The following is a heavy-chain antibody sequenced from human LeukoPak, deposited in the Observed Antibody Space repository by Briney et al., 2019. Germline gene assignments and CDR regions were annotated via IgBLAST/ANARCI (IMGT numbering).Heavy chain of an antibody. Sequence: GGSLRLSCAASGFTVSSNYMSWVRQAPGKGLEWVSVIYSGGSTYYADSVKGRFTISRDNSKNTLYLQMNSLRAEDTAVYYCARDRTFRPGSYYTPNHYYYYYGMDVWGQGTTVTVSS. CDR2: IYSGGST. D-gene: IGHD3-10*01. J-gene: IGHJ6*02. CDR3: ARDRTFRPGSYYTPNHYYYYYGMDV. CDR1: GFTVSSNY. V-gene: IGHV3-53*01.